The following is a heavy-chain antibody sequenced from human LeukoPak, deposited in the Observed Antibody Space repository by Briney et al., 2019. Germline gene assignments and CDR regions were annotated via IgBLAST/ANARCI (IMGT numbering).Heavy chain of an antibody. Sequence: PGGSLRLSCAASGFTVSSNYMSWVRQAPGKGLEWVSVIYSGGSTYYADSVKGRFTISRDNSKNTLYLQMNSLRVEDTAVYYCARDRSTYYYDSSGYISWGQGTLVTVSS. CDR2: IYSGGST. D-gene: IGHD3-22*01. CDR3: ARDRSTYYYDSSGYIS. V-gene: IGHV3-53*01. CDR1: GFTVSSNY. J-gene: IGHJ4*02.